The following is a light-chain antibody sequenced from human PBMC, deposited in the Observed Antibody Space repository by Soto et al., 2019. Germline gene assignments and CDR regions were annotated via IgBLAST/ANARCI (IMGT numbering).Light chain of an antibody. J-gene: IGKJ1*01. V-gene: IGKV1-27*01. CDR1: QGCSNY. CDR3: QKYSSGPTT. CDR2: AAS. Sequence: DIQMTQSPSSLYASVGDRVTITCRASQGCSNYLARYQQKQWKDPQRLTYAASTLQSGVPSRFSGSGSGTDFTLTISSLQQEDVATYYSQKYSSGPTTFRQGTKVEI.